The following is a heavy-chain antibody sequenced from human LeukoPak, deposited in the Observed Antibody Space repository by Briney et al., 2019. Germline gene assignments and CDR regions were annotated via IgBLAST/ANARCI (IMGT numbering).Heavy chain of an antibody. CDR1: GFAFSTYSTYF. CDR2: ISGHGDIT. CDR3: AKVATYHYFYMDV. V-gene: IGHV3-23*01. Sequence: GGSLRLSCAASGFAFSTYSTYFMSWVRQAPGKGLEWVSTISGHGDITYYADSVKGRFIISRDSSKNALFLQMNSLTAEDTAVYYCAKVATYHYFYMDVWGTGTTVTVSS. J-gene: IGHJ6*03.